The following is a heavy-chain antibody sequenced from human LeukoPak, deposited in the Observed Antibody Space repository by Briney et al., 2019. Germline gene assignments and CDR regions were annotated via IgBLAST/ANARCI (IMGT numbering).Heavy chain of an antibody. CDR1: GYTFTGYS. Sequence: ASVKVSCNASGYTFTGYSMHWVRQAPGQGLEWMGWNNPNSGGTNSAQKLQGRVTMTRDTSNSTAYMELSRLRSDDTAVYYCARVPPPRYSSSWAFDYWGQGTLVTVST. D-gene: IGHD6-13*01. J-gene: IGHJ4*02. CDR3: ARVPPPRYSSSWAFDY. V-gene: IGHV1-2*02. CDR2: NNPNSGGT.